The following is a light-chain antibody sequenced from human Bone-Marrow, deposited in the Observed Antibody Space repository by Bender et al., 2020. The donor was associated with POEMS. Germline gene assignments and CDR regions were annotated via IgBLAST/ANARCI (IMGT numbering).Light chain of an antibody. V-gene: IGLV2-14*01. CDR2: ENT. J-gene: IGLJ3*02. CDR3: QSYDNSLGGWV. CDR1: SSDIGGYDS. Sequence: QSALTQPASVSGSPGQSITITCTGTSSDIGGYDSVSWYQQHPGEAPNLVIYENTERPSGVSNRFSGSKSGNTASLTISGLQAEDEGDYYCQSYDNSLGGWVFGGGTKLTVL.